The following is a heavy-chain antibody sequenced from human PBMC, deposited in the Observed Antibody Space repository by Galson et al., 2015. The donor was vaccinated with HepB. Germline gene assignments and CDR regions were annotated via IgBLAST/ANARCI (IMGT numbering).Heavy chain of an antibody. Sequence: SLRLSCAASGFTFSSYAMHWVRQAPGKGLEWVAVISYDGSNKYYADSVKGRFTISRDNSKNTLYLQMNSLRAEDTAVYYCAREARYLDAFDIWGQGTMVTVSS. J-gene: IGHJ3*02. V-gene: IGHV3-30*04. CDR1: GFTFSSYA. CDR3: AREARYLDAFDI. D-gene: IGHD1-1*01. CDR2: ISYDGSNK.